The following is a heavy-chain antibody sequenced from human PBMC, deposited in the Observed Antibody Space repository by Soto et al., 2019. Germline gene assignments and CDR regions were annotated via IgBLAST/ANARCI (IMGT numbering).Heavy chain of an antibody. CDR2: INAGNGNT. J-gene: IGHJ4*02. Sequence: QVQLVQSGAEVKKPGASVKVSCKASGYTFTSYAMHWVRQAPGQRLEWMGWINAGNGNTKYSQKFQGRVTITRDTSASTAYMELSSLRSEDTAVYYCARGRAVVVAATPPSAYWGQGTLVTVSS. CDR3: ARGRAVVVAATPPSAY. D-gene: IGHD2-15*01. V-gene: IGHV1-3*01. CDR1: GYTFTSYA.